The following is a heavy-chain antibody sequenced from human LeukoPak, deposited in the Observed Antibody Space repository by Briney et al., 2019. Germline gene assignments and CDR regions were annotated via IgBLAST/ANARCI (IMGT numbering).Heavy chain of an antibody. CDR2: MNPNSGNT. V-gene: IGHV1-8*01. J-gene: IGHJ6*03. D-gene: IGHD2-2*02. CDR3: ARGAYCSSTSCYNSYYYYYMDV. CDR1: GYTFTSYD. Sequence: ASVKVSCKASGYTFTSYDINWVRQATGQGLEWMGWMNPNSGNTGYAQKFQGRVTMTRDMSTSTVYMELSSLRSEDTAVYYCARGAYCSSTSCYNSYYYYYMDVWGKGTTVTVSS.